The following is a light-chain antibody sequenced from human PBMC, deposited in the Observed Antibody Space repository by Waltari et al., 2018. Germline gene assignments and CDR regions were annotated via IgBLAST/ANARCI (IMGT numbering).Light chain of an antibody. Sequence: VMTQSPATLSVSPGGRATPSCRASRSISINLVWYQQRPGQAPRLLIYGASTRATDIPARFSGSGSGTEFTLTISSLQSEDAAVYYCQQFNDWPRTFGQGTKVEVK. J-gene: IGKJ1*01. V-gene: IGKV3-15*01. CDR2: GAS. CDR3: QQFNDWPRT. CDR1: RSISIN.